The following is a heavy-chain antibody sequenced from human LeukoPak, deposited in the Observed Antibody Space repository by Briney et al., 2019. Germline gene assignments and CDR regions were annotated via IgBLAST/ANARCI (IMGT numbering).Heavy chain of an antibody. Sequence: PSETLSLTCTVSGGSISSSSYYWGWIRQPPGKGLDWIGSIYYSGSTYYSPSLTSRVTVSVDTSENQFSLKLSSVTAADTAVYYCARAHSIASYYYGVDVWGQGTTVTVSS. CDR2: IYYSGST. V-gene: IGHV4-39*07. J-gene: IGHJ6*02. CDR1: GGSISSSSYY. D-gene: IGHD2/OR15-2a*01. CDR3: ARAHSIASYYYGVDV.